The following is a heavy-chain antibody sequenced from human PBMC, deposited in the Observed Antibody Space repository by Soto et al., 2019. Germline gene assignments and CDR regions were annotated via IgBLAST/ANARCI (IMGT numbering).Heavy chain of an antibody. D-gene: IGHD2-2*02. CDR3: AGPSLGYCSSTSCYTKGYYYYGMDV. V-gene: IGHV1-69*06. Sequence: ASVKVSCKASGGTFSSYAISWVRQAPGQGLEWMGGIIPIFGTTNYAQKFQGRVTITADKSTSTAYMELSSLRSEDTAVYYCAGPSLGYCSSTSCYTKGYYYYGMDVWGQGTTVTVSS. CDR1: GGTFSSYA. CDR2: IIPIFGTT. J-gene: IGHJ6*02.